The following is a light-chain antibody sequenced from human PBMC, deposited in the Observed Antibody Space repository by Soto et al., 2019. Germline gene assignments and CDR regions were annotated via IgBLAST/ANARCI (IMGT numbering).Light chain of an antibody. V-gene: IGKV3-20*01. CDR3: QQYGTSPCT. Sequence: EIVLTQSPVTLSLSSGERATLSCRASQSVTSNSLAWYQQRPGQAPRLLIYGTSTRATGIPDRFSGSGSGTDFTLIISRLEPEDFAMYYCQQYGTSPCTFGQGTRLEIK. CDR2: GTS. CDR1: QSVTSNS. J-gene: IGKJ2*02.